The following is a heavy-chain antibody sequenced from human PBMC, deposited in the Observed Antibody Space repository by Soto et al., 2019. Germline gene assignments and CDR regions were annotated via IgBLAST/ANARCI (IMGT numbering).Heavy chain of an antibody. J-gene: IGHJ4*02. D-gene: IGHD5-18*01. Sequence: SVKVSCKASGGTFGSYAISWVRQAPGQGLEWMGGIIPIFGTANYAQKFQGRVTITADESTSTAYMELSSLRSEDTAVYYCARAKERRYSYGSYFDYWGQGTLVTVSS. CDR2: IIPIFGTA. CDR1: GGTFGSYA. V-gene: IGHV1-69*13. CDR3: ARAKERRYSYGSYFDY.